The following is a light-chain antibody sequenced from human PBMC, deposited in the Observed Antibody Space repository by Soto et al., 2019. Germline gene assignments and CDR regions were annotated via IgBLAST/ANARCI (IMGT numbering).Light chain of an antibody. CDR3: QHYGASRT. CDR1: QSFSSSD. Sequence: EIVLTQSPGTLSLSLGERATLSCRASQSFSSSDLAWYHQKPGQAPRLLIYNVSSRATGIPDRFSGGGSGIDFTLTISRLDPEDFAVYYCQHYGASRTFGQGTKVEIK. CDR2: NVS. V-gene: IGKV3-20*01. J-gene: IGKJ1*01.